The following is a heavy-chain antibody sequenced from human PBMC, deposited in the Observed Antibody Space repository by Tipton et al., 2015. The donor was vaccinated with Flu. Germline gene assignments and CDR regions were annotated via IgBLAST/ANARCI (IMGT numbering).Heavy chain of an antibody. CDR2: ISAYKGNT. CDR3: ARDGYYDSSGYYYLRAFDI. CDR1: GYSFTSYG. J-gene: IGHJ3*02. Sequence: QSGPEVKKPGASVKVSCKASGYSFTSYGISWVRQAPGQGLEWMGRISAYKGNTNYAQKLQGRVTMTTDTSTSTAYMELRSLRSDDTAVYYCARDGYYDSSGYYYLRAFDIWGQGTKVTVSS. D-gene: IGHD3-22*01. V-gene: IGHV1-18*01.